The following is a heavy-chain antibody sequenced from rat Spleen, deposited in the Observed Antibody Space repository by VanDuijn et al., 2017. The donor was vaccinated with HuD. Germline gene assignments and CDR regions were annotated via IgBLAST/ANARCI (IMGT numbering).Heavy chain of an antibody. J-gene: IGHJ2*01. Sequence: EVQLVESGGGLVQPGRSMKLSCAASGITFSNFPMAWVRQAPTKGLEWVATISYDGSSTYYRDSVKGRFTISRDNAKSTLYLQMDSLRSEDTATYYCARHRTPYWGQGVMVTVSS. CDR3: ARHRTPY. D-gene: IGHD3-1*01. CDR2: ISYDGSST. V-gene: IGHV5-29*01. CDR1: GITFSNFP.